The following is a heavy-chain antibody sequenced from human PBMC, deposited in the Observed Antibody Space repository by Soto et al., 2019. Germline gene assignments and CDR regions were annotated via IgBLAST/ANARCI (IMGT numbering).Heavy chain of an antibody. CDR1: GYSFTSYW. CDR3: ASSPRGYCSSTSCRELGIYNGMAV. CDR2: IDPRESYT. V-gene: IGHV5-10-1*01. D-gene: IGHD2-2*01. J-gene: IGHJ6*02. Sequence: EVQLVQSGAEVKKPGESLRISCKGSGYSFTSYWISWVRQMPGKGLEWMGRIDPRESYTNYTPSSQSHVTISAATSISTANLQWGSLKASVAAMYYCASSPRGYCSSTSCRELGIYNGMAVLGQGTTVTVSS.